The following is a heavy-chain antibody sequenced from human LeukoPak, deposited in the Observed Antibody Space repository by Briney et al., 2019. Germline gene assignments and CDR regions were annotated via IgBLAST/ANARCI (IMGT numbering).Heavy chain of an antibody. CDR1: GDSVSSDRAA. CDR3: VRGGVRFDY. J-gene: IGHJ4*02. CDR2: TYYRSKWYT. V-gene: IGHV6-1*01. D-gene: IGHD3-10*01. Sequence: SQTLSLTCAISGDSVSSDRAAWNWIRQSPSRGLEWLGRTYYRSKWYTEYAESVKSRITINPDTSKDQLSLQLNSVTPDDTAVYYCVRGGVRFDYWGQGTLVTDSS.